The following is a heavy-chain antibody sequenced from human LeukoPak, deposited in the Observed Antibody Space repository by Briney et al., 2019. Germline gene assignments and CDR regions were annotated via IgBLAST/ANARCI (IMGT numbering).Heavy chain of an antibody. D-gene: IGHD2-2*01. V-gene: IGHV1-18*01. Sequence: GASVKVSCKASGYTFTTYGISWVRQAPGQGLEWMGWISAYNGNTNYAQKLQGRVTMTTDTSTSTAYMKLRSLRSDDTAVYYCARDYCSSTSCSNWFDPWGQGTLVTVSS. CDR1: GYTFTTYG. J-gene: IGHJ5*02. CDR2: ISAYNGNT. CDR3: ARDYCSSTSCSNWFDP.